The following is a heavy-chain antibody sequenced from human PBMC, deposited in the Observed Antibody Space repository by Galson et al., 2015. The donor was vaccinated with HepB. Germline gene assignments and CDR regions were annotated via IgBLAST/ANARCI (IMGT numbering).Heavy chain of an antibody. CDR3: ARGEIHYYDSSGYTYHYHYGMDV. CDR2: MNPNSGNT. Sequence: SVKVSCKASGYTFISYDINWVRQATGQGLEWMGWMNPNSGNTGYAQRFQGRVTMARNTSISTAYMELSSLRSEDTAVYFCARGEIHYYDSSGYTYHYHYGMDVWGQGTTVTVSS. J-gene: IGHJ6*02. CDR1: GYTFISYD. D-gene: IGHD3-22*01. V-gene: IGHV1-8*01.